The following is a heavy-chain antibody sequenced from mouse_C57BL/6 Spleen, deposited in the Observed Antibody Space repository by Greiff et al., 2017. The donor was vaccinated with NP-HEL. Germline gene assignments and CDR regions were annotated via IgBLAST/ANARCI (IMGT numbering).Heavy chain of an antibody. J-gene: IGHJ2*01. CDR3: ARGGLRLLLDY. Sequence: EVKVVESGPELVKPGASVKMSCKASGYTFTDYNMHWVKQSHGKSLEWIGYINPNNGGTSYNQKFKGKATLTVNKSSSTAYMELRSLTSEDSAVYYCARGGLRLLLDYWGQGTTLTVSS. V-gene: IGHV1-22*01. CDR2: INPNNGGT. CDR1: GYTFTDYN. D-gene: IGHD3-2*02.